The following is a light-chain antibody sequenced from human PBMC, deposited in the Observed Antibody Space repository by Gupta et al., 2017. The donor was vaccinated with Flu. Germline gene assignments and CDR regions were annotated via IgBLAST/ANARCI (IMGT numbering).Light chain of an antibody. V-gene: IGLV2-8*01. J-gene: IGLJ2*01. CDR2: EVS. Sequence: QSALTQPPSASGSPGQSVTTSYTGTSSDVGGYNSVSWYQQHPGKAPKLMIYEVSKRHAEVPDHFSGSKSGNTASLTVSGRQAEDEADYYCSSYAGSNNVVFGGGTKLTVL. CDR3: SSYAGSNNVV. CDR1: SSDVGGYNS.